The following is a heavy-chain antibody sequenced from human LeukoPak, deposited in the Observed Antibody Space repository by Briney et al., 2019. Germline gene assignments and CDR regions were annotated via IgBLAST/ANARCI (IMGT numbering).Heavy chain of an antibody. CDR3: ARSRVSVGYYYMDV. Sequence: GASVKVSCKXSGYTFTSYGISWVRQAPGQGLEWMGWISAYNGNTNYVQKLQGRVTMTTDTSTSTAYMELRSLRSDDTAVYYCARSRVSVGYYYMDVWGKGTTVTVSS. V-gene: IGHV1-18*01. J-gene: IGHJ6*03. CDR2: ISAYNGNT. CDR1: GYTFTSYG. D-gene: IGHD3-22*01.